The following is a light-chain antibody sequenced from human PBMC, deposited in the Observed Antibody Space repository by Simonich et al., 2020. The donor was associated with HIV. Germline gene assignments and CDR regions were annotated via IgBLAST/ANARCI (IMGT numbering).Light chain of an antibody. CDR1: QSVLYSSNNKNY. V-gene: IGKV4-1*01. CDR3: QQYYITPPT. J-gene: IGKJ1*01. CDR2: WAS. Sequence: DIVMTQSPDSLAVSLGERATINRKSSQSVLYSSNNKNYLAWYQKKPGLPPKLLIDWASTRESGVPDRFSGSGSGTDFTLTISSLQAEDVAVYYCQQYYITPPTFGQGTQVEIK.